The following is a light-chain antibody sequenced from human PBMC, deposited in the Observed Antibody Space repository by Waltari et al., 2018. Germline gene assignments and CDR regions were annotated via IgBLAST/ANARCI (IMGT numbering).Light chain of an antibody. V-gene: IGKV2-28*01. CDR1: QSLLHSNGYNY. Sequence: DIVMTQSPLSLPVTPGEPASISCRSSQSLLHSNGYNYSDWYLQKPGQSQQLLIYLGSNRASGVPDRLSGSGSGTDFTLKISRVEAEDFGVYYCMQALQTPPWTFGQGTKVEIK. CDR3: MQALQTPPWT. J-gene: IGKJ1*01. CDR2: LGS.